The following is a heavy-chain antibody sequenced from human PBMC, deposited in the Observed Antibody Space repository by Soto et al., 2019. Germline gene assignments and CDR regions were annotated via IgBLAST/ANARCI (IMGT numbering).Heavy chain of an antibody. J-gene: IGHJ4*02. Sequence: QVQLVQSGAEVKKPGSSVKVSCKASGGTFSSYTISWVRQAPGQGLEWMGRIIPILGIANYAQKFQGRVTIPAEKPTSTGYMEMSSLSSEDTAVYYCAGDREWDYGVYGLNYWGQGTLVTVSS. V-gene: IGHV1-69*08. CDR1: GGTFSSYT. CDR2: IIPILGIA. CDR3: AGDREWDYGVYGLNY. D-gene: IGHD4-17*01.